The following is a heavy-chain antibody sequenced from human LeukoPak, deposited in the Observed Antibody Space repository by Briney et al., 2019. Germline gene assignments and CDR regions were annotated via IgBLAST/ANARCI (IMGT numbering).Heavy chain of an antibody. V-gene: IGHV4-59*01. J-gene: IGHJ4*02. CDR3: ARGPREKLWTRMFDY. Sequence: SETLSLTCTVSGGSISSYYWSWIRQPPGKGLEWIGYIYYSRSTNYNPSLKSRVTISVDTSKNQFSLKLSSVTAADTAVYYCARGPREKLWTRMFDYWGQGTLVTVSS. CDR2: IYYSRST. CDR1: GGSISSYY. D-gene: IGHD3-10*01.